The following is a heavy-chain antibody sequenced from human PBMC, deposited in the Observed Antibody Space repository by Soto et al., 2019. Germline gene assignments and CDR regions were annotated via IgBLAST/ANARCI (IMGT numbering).Heavy chain of an antibody. CDR2: TNQDGTAK. J-gene: IGHJ4*02. Sequence: DEQLVESGGDLVQPGGSLRLSCAVSGFTFRRDWMNWVRQAPGKGLEWVAHTNQDGTAKYYVDSVKGRFTISRDNAKNSRYLQMNSLRVEDTAVYYCSGGVGDAVWGQGTLVTVSS. CDR3: SGGVGDAV. D-gene: IGHD1-26*01. CDR1: GFTFRRDW. V-gene: IGHV3-7*04.